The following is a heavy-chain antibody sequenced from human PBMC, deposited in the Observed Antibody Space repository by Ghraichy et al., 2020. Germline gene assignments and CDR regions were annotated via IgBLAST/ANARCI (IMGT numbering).Heavy chain of an antibody. CDR3: AAKWLFDY. Sequence: GGSLRLSCAASGFSFSSSAMHWVRQAPGKGLEWVAVISYDGNTKYYADSVKGRFSISRDNSRDTLYMQINSLTAEDTAVYYCAAKWLFDYWGQGTLVTVSS. J-gene: IGHJ4*02. CDR1: GFSFSSSA. V-gene: IGHV3-30*04. D-gene: IGHD6-19*01. CDR2: ISYDGNTK.